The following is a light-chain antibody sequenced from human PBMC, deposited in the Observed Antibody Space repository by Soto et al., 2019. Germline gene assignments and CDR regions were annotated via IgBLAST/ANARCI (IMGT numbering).Light chain of an antibody. J-gene: IGKJ1*01. V-gene: IGKV3-20*01. CDR2: AAS. CDR1: ETVTGKY. CDR3: QQYGTSPKT. Sequence: EIVLTQSPGTLSLSPADRATLSCRASETVTGKYLAWYQQKVGQAPRLLIFAASNRATGIPDRFSGSGSGTDFTLTISRLEPEDFAVYYCQQYGTSPKTFGQGTKVEIK.